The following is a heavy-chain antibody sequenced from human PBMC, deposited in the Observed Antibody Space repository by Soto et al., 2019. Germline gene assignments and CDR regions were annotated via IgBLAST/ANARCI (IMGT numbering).Heavy chain of an antibody. D-gene: IGHD4-17*01. Sequence: QVQLVESGGGVVQPGRSLRLSCAASGFTFSSYGMHWVRQAPGKGLEWVAVISYDGSNKYYADSVKGRFTISRDNSKNTLYLQMNSLRAEDTAVYYCAKESYGDYGYFDLWGRGTLVTVSS. CDR2: ISYDGSNK. J-gene: IGHJ2*01. CDR3: AKESYGDYGYFDL. CDR1: GFTFSSYG. V-gene: IGHV3-30*18.